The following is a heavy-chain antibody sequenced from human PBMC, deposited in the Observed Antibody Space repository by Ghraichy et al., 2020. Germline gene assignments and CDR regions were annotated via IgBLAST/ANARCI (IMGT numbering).Heavy chain of an antibody. CDR1: RGSSSGYY. D-gene: IGHD3-3*01. J-gene: IGHJ4*01. CDR3: ASSVFGVVINPYYFDY. V-gene: IGHV4-34*01. Sequence: LETLSLTCAVYRGSSSGYYWSWIRQSPGKGLEWIGEINHSGSTNYNPSLKSRVTISVDTSKNQFSLKLNSVTDADTAVYYCASSVFGVVINPYYFDYWGRGTLVTVSS. CDR2: INHSGST.